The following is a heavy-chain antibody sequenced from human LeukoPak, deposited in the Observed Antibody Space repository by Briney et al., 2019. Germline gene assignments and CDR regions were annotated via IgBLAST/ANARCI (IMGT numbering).Heavy chain of an antibody. V-gene: IGHV3-23*01. D-gene: IGHD4-17*01. CDR3: AKDRNYGDYVFDD. J-gene: IGHJ4*02. CDR1: GFTFSSYA. CDR2: INRSGGT. Sequence: RSEGSLRLSCAASGFTFSSYAMNWVRQTPGKGLEWVSIINRSGGTSYADSVKGRFTISRDNSRNTLYLQMNSLRAEDTAVYYCAKDRNYGDYVFDDWGQGTVVTVS.